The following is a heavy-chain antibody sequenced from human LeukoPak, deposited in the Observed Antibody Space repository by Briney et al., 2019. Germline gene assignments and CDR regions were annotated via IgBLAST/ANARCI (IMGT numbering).Heavy chain of an antibody. J-gene: IGHJ3*02. V-gene: IGHV1-2*06. CDR1: RYTFTGYY. D-gene: IGHD3-22*01. Sequence: ASVKVSCKASRYTFTGYYMHWVRQAPGQGLEWMGRINPNSGGTNYAQKFQGRVTMARDTSISTAHMELSRLRSDDTAVYYCARDPVYYDSSGYNDALDIWGQGTMVTVSS. CDR2: INPNSGGT. CDR3: ARDPVYYDSSGYNDALDI.